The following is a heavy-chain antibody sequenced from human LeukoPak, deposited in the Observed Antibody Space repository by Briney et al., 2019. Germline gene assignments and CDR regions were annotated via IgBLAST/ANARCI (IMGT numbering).Heavy chain of an antibody. D-gene: IGHD6-6*01. CDR2: INPNSGGT. J-gene: IGHJ5*02. Sequence: ASVKVSCKASGYTFTGYYMHWVRQAPGQGLEWMGWINPNSGGTNYAQKFQGRVTMTRDTSISTAYMELSRLRSDDTAVYYCARARTVSSIAARNWFDPWGQGTLVTVSS. V-gene: IGHV1-2*02. CDR3: ARARTVSSIAARNWFDP. CDR1: GYTFTGYY.